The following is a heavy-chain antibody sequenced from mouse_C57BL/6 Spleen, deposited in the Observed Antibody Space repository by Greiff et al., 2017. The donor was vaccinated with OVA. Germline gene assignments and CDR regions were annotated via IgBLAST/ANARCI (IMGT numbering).Heavy chain of an antibody. V-gene: IGHV1-55*01. CDR3: ARPGDYSNRYFDY. J-gene: IGHJ2*01. CDR1: GYTFTSYW. D-gene: IGHD2-5*01. Sequence: QVQLQQPGAELVKPGASVKMSCKASGYTFTSYWLTWVKQRPGQGLEWIGDIYPGSGSTNYNEKFKSKATLTVDTSSSTAYMQLSSLTSEDSAVYYCARPGDYSNRYFDYWGQGTTLTVSS. CDR2: IYPGSGST.